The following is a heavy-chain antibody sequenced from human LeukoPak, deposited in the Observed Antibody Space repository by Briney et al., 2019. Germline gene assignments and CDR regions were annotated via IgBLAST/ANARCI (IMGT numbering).Heavy chain of an antibody. CDR3: ARTLVREYCSGGSCYSGWFDP. V-gene: IGHV3-7*01. J-gene: IGHJ5*02. CDR1: GFTFSSYW. CDR2: IKQDGSEK. Sequence: GGSLRLSCAASGFTFSSYWMSWVRQAPGKGLEWVANIKQDGSEKYYVDSVKGRFTISRDNAKNSLYLQMNSLRAEDTAVYYCARTLVREYCSGGSCYSGWFDPWGQGTLVTVSS. D-gene: IGHD2-15*01.